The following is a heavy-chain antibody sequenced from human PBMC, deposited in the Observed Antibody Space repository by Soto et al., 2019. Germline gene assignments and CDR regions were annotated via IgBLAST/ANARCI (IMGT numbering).Heavy chain of an antibody. V-gene: IGHV3-48*03. D-gene: IGHD3-10*01. Sequence: DEQLVESGGGLVQSGGSLRLSCEASGFTLKSYEVNWVRQAPGKGLEWISYITSSTRTTYYADSVKGRFTISRDNARKSVYLQMNSLRVEDTAIDYCARGNTSIQGDLTHYNGLDVWGQGNTVTVSS. CDR1: GFTLKSYE. J-gene: IGHJ6*02. CDR3: ARGNTSIQGDLTHYNGLDV. CDR2: ITSSTRTT.